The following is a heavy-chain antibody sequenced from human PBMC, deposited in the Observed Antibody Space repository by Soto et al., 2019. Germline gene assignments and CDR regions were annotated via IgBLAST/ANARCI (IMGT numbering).Heavy chain of an antibody. J-gene: IGHJ3*02. CDR3: ARNGARGGNDAFDI. CDR1: GFTFSSYS. Sequence: GGSLRLSCAASGFTFSSYSMNWVRQAPGKGLEWVSSISSSSSYIYFADSVKGRFTISRDNAKNSLYLQMNSLRAEDMAVYYCARNGARGGNDAFDIWGQGTMVTVSS. D-gene: IGHD2-8*01. V-gene: IGHV3-21*01. CDR2: ISSSSSYI.